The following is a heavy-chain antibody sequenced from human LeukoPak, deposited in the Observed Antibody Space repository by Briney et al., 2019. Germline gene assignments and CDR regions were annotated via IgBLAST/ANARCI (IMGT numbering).Heavy chain of an antibody. CDR2: INHSGST. Sequence: SETLSLTCAVYGGSFSGYYWSWIRQPPGKGLEWIGEINHSGSTNYNPSLKSRVTISVDTSKNQFSLKLSSVTAADTAVYYCASWVTMVRGVSNYYYYMDVWGKGTTVTVSS. CDR1: GGSFSGYY. D-gene: IGHD3-10*01. CDR3: ASWVTMVRGVSNYYYYMDV. J-gene: IGHJ6*03. V-gene: IGHV4-34*01.